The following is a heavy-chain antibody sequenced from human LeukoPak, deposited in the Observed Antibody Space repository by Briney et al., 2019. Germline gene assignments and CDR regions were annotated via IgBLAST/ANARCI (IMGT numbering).Heavy chain of an antibody. CDR3: AYDFWSGFVDY. Sequence: GGSLRLSCAASGFTFSSYGMHWVRQAPGKGLEWVAVIWYDGSNKYYADSVKGRFTISRDNSKNTLYLQMNSLRAEDTAVYYCAYDFWSGFVDYWGQGTLVTVSS. CDR2: IWYDGSNK. J-gene: IGHJ4*02. D-gene: IGHD3-3*01. CDR1: GFTFSSYG. V-gene: IGHV3-33*01.